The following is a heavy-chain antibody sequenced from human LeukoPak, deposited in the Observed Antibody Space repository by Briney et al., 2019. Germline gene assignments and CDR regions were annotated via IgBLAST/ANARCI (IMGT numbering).Heavy chain of an antibody. D-gene: IGHD1-7*01. CDR3: ARGSHWNYGLQDY. Sequence: PSETLSLTCAVSGGSFSAFFWRWIRQPPGKGLEWIGDVGHSGSADYNPSLKSRVTISVDTSKNQFSLKLSSVTAADTAVYYCARGSHWNYGLQDYWGQGTLVTVSS. J-gene: IGHJ4*02. CDR1: GGSFSAFF. CDR2: VGHSGSA. V-gene: IGHV4-34*01.